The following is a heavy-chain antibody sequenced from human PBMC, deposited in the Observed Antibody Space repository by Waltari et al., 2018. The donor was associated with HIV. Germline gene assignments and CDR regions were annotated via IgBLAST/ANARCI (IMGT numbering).Heavy chain of an antibody. Sequence: QVQLQESGPGLVKPSQTLSLTCTVSGGSIRSGSYSWSWIRQPAGKGLEWIGRIYTSGSTNYNPSLKSRVTISVDTSKNQFSLKLSSVTAADTAVYYCARRGIQLWIYAFDIWGQGTMVTVSS. CDR1: GGSIRSGSYS. CDR2: IYTSGST. V-gene: IGHV4-61*02. D-gene: IGHD5-18*01. J-gene: IGHJ3*02. CDR3: ARRGIQLWIYAFDI.